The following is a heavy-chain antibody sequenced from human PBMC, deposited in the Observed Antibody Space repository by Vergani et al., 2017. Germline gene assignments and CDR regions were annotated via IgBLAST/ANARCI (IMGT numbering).Heavy chain of an antibody. Sequence: QVQLVQSGAEVKKPGSSVKVSCKASGGTFSSYTISWVRQAPGQGLEWMGRIIPILGIANYAQKFQGRVTITADKSTSTAYMELSSLRSEDTAVYYCAREGSLAAAAGPPHHAAFDPWGQGTLVTVSS. J-gene: IGHJ5*02. V-gene: IGHV1-69*04. CDR2: IIPILGIA. CDR3: AREGSLAAAAGPPHHAAFDP. CDR1: GGTFSSYT. D-gene: IGHD6-13*01.